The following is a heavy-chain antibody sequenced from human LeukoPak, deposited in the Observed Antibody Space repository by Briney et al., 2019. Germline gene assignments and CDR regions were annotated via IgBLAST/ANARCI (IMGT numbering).Heavy chain of an antibody. CDR3: ARDRRIAARPNEFDY. J-gene: IGHJ4*02. D-gene: IGHD6-6*01. CDR2: ISSSSSYI. CDR1: GFTFSSYS. Sequence: GGSLRLSCAASGFTFSSYSMNRVRQAPGKGLEWVSSISSSSSYIYYADSVKGRFTISRDNAKNSLYLQMNSLRAEDTAVYYCARDRRIAARPNEFDYWGQGTLVTVSS. V-gene: IGHV3-21*01.